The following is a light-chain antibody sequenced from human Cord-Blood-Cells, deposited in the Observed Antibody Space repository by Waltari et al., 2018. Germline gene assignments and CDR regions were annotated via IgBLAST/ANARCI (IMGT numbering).Light chain of an antibody. CDR1: QDILNY. V-gene: IGKV1-33*01. J-gene: IGKJ3*01. CDR3: QQYDNLPFT. Sequence: DIQMTQPPSALSASVGDRVTIPCHASQDILNYLNWYQQKPGKAPKLLIYDASNLETGVPSRFSGSGSGTDFTFTISSLQPEDIATYYCQQYDNLPFTFGPGTKVDIK. CDR2: DAS.